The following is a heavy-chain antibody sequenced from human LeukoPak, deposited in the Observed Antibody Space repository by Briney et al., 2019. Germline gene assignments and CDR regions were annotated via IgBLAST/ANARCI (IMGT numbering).Heavy chain of an antibody. CDR3: ARAAGDGIDY. Sequence: GGSLRLSCAASGFTFSDYYMSWIRQAPGKGLEWISYISSRGGTIYYADSVKGRFTISRDNAKNSLYLQVNSLRAEDTAVYYCARAAGDGIDYWGQGTLVTVSS. D-gene: IGHD5-24*01. CDR1: GFTFSDYY. CDR2: ISSRGGTI. V-gene: IGHV3-11*04. J-gene: IGHJ4*02.